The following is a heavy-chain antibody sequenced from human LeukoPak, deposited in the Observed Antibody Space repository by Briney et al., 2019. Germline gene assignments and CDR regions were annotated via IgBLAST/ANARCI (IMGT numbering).Heavy chain of an antibody. V-gene: IGHV4-34*01. Sequence: SETLSLTCAVYGGSFSGYYWSWIRQPPGKGLEWIGEINHSGSTNYNPSLKSRITISVDTSKNQFSLKLSSVTAADTAVYYCARGLSAIVYWGQGTLVTASS. J-gene: IGHJ4*02. CDR3: ARGLSAIVY. D-gene: IGHD2-15*01. CDR1: GGSFSGYY. CDR2: INHSGST.